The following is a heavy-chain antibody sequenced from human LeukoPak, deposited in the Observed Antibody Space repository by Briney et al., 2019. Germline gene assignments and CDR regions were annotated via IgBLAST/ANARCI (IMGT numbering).Heavy chain of an antibody. Sequence: PSETLSLTCTVSGGSISSYYWSRIRQPAGKGLEWIGRVYTSGSTNYNPSLTSRVTMSVDTSKNQFSLKLSSVTAADTAVYYCARGDMVRGVIIDNWFDPWGQGTLVTVSS. CDR3: ARGDMVRGVIIDNWFDP. J-gene: IGHJ5*02. V-gene: IGHV4-4*07. CDR2: VYTSGST. CDR1: GGSISSYY. D-gene: IGHD3-10*01.